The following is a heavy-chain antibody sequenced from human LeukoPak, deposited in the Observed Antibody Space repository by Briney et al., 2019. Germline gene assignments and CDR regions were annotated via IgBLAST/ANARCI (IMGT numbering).Heavy chain of an antibody. V-gene: IGHV4-34*01. CDR3: ATLTGGDDAFDI. Sequence: SETLSLTCAVYGESFSGYYWSWIRQPPGKGLEWIGEINQSGSTNYNPSLKSRVTISVLTSKNRFSLKLSSVTAADTAVYYCATLTGGDDAFDIWGQGTMVTVSS. D-gene: IGHD4-23*01. CDR2: INQSGST. CDR1: GESFSGYY. J-gene: IGHJ3*02.